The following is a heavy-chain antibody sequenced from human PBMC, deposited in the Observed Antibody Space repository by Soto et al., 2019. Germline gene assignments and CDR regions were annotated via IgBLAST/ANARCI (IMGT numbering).Heavy chain of an antibody. CDR1: GFTFSSYG. J-gene: IGHJ4*02. Sequence: PVGSLRLSCAASGFTFSSYGMHCVSQARGKGLEWVAVISYDGSNKHYADSVKGRFTISRDNSKNTLYLQMNSLRAEDTAVYYCAKDMTVVPAAIFDYWGQGTLVTVSS. CDR3: AKDMTVVPAAIFDY. CDR2: ISYDGSNK. D-gene: IGHD2-2*01. V-gene: IGHV3-30*18.